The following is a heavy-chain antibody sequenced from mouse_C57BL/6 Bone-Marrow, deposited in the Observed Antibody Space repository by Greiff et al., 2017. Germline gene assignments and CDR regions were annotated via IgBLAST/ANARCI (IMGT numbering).Heavy chain of an antibody. CDR1: GYAFSSYW. D-gene: IGHD1-1*01. J-gene: IGHJ2*01. CDR2: IYPGAGDT. Sequence: VQLKQSGAELVKPGASVKISCKASGYAFSSYWMNWVKRRPGKGLEWIGQIYPGAGDTNYNGKFKGKATLTADKSSSTAYMLLSSLTSEDSAVYFCARGHYYGILPWGQGNTLTVSS. CDR3: ARGHYYGILP. V-gene: IGHV1-80*01.